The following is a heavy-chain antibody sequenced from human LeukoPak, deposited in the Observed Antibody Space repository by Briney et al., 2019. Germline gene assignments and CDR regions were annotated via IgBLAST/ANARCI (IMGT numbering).Heavy chain of an antibody. CDR2: ISGSGGST. V-gene: IGHV3-23*01. J-gene: IGHJ5*02. Sequence: GGSLRLSCAAPGFTFSSYAMSWVRQAPGKGLEWVSAISGSGGSTYYADSVKGRFTISRDNSKNTLYLQMNSLRAEDTAVYYCAKDYYDSSGYYYFENWFDPWGQGTLVTVSS. CDR1: GFTFSSYA. D-gene: IGHD3-22*01. CDR3: AKDYYDSSGYYYFENWFDP.